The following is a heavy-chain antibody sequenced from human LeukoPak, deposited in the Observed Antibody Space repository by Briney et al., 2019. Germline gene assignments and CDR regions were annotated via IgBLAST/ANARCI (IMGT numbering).Heavy chain of an antibody. D-gene: IGHD4-17*01. Sequence: SETLSLTCTVSGGSISSYYWSWIRQPPGKGLEWIGYIYYSGSTNYNPSLKSRVTISVDTSKNQFSLKLSSMTAADTAVYYCARNNFFYGDYVYYYYGMDVWGQGTTVTVSS. CDR2: IYYSGST. CDR1: GGSISSYY. V-gene: IGHV4-59*01. J-gene: IGHJ6*02. CDR3: ARNNFFYGDYVYYYYGMDV.